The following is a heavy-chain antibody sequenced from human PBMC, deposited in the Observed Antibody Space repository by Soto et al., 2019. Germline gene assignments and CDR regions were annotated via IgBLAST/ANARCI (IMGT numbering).Heavy chain of an antibody. Sequence: HAGSLKIGSAACGVTVCISVMGGARTTPGKGLEWVSAISGSGGSTYYADSVKGRFTISRDNSKNTLYLQMNSLRAEDTAVYYCAKGNYFTSFDYWGQGTLVTVSS. CDR1: GVTVCISV. J-gene: IGHJ4*02. D-gene: IGHD1-7*01. CDR3: AKGNYFTSFDY. V-gene: IGHV3-23*01. CDR2: ISGSGGST.